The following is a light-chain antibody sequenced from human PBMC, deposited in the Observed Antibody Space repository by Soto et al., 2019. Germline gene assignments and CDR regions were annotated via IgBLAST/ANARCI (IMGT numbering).Light chain of an antibody. CDR2: AAS. Sequence: EIVMTQSPATLSVSPGDGATLSCRASQSVDINLAWYQQKPGQAPSLLIYAASNRATGVPARFSGSWSGTEFTLTISSLQSEDFAVYYCQQYNQGITFGQGTRLEIK. J-gene: IGKJ5*01. V-gene: IGKV3-15*01. CDR3: QQYNQGIT. CDR1: QSVDIN.